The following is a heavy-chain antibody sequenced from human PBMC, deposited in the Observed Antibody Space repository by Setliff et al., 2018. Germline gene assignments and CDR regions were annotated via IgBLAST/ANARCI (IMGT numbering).Heavy chain of an antibody. CDR1: GGSISSYF. Sequence: SETLSLTCTISGGSISSYFWTWIRQPTGKGLEWIGRIYTSGSTNYNPSLKSRVTMSIDTSKNQFSLKLTSVTAADTAVYYCVRDLPELTGRSFDPWGQGTQVSVSS. CDR2: IYTSGST. CDR3: VRDLPELTGRSFDP. J-gene: IGHJ5*01. V-gene: IGHV4-4*07. D-gene: IGHD7-27*01.